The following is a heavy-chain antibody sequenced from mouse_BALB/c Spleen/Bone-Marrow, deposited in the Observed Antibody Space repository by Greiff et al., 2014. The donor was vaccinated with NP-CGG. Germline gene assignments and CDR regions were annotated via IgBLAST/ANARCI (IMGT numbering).Heavy chain of an antibody. D-gene: IGHD2-2*01. CDR1: GFTFSSYA. CDR3: AREMVTGFAY. V-gene: IGHV5-6-5*01. J-gene: IGHJ3*01. CDR2: ISSGGST. Sequence: DVMLVESGGGLVKPGGSLKLPCAASGFTFSSYAMSWVRQTPEKRLEWVASISSGGSTYYPDSVKGRFTISRDNARNILYLQMSSLRSEDTAMYYCAREMVTGFAYWGQGTLVTVSA.